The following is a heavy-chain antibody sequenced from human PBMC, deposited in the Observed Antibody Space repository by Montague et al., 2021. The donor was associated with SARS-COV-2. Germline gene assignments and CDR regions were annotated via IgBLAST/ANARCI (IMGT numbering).Heavy chain of an antibody. V-gene: IGHV4-39*07. CDR1: GGSISSSSYY. J-gene: IGHJ6*02. CDR2: IYYRGST. CDR3: GRTPGRGGMDV. Sequence: SETLSLTCTVSGGSISSSSYYWAWIRQPPGKGLEWIGSIYYRGSTYYNPSLKSRVTISLEESKSQFSLKLSSVTAADTAVYFCGRTPGRGGMDVWGQGTTVTVS. D-gene: IGHD3-10*01.